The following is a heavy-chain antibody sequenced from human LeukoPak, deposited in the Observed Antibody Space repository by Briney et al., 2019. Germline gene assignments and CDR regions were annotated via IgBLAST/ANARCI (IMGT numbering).Heavy chain of an antibody. Sequence: SETLSLTCTVSGASITSYYWSWIRQPPGKGLEWIGYVYYSGGTTYNPSLKSRVTMSVDTSKNQFSLNLSSVTTADTAVYYCATTQGNLFDFWGQGTLVTVSS. D-gene: IGHD3-10*01. J-gene: IGHJ4*02. CDR1: GASITSYY. CDR2: VYYSGGT. V-gene: IGHV4-59*08. CDR3: ATTQGNLFDF.